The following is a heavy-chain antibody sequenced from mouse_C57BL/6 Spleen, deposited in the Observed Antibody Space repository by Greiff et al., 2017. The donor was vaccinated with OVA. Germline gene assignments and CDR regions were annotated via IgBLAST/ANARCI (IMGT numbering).Heavy chain of an antibody. Sequence: QVHVKQPGAELVKPGASVKMSCKASGYTFTSYWITWVKQRPGQGLEWIGDIYPGSGSTNYNEKFKSKATLTVDTSSSTAYMQLSSLTSEDSAVYYCAREDYYSNYFDYWGQGTTLTVSS. D-gene: IGHD2-5*01. CDR2: IYPGSGST. CDR1: GYTFTSYW. J-gene: IGHJ2*01. CDR3: AREDYYSNYFDY. V-gene: IGHV1-55*01.